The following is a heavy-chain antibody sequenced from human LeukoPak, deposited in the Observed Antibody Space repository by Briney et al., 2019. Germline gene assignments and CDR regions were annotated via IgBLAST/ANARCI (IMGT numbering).Heavy chain of an antibody. J-gene: IGHJ4*02. CDR3: ARDYMAGATFQIQGPVDY. CDR2: ISSSSSYI. V-gene: IGHV3-21*01. D-gene: IGHD1-26*01. Sequence: PGGSLRLSCAASGFTFSSYSMNWVRQAPGKGLEWVSSISSSSSYIYYADSVKGRFTISRDNAKNSLYLQMNSLRAEDTAVYYCARDYMAGATFQIQGPVDYWGQGTLVTVSS. CDR1: GFTFSSYS.